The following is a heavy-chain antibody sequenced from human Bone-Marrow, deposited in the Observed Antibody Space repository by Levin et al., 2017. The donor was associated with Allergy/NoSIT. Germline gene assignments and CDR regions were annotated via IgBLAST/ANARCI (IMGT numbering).Heavy chain of an antibody. V-gene: IGHV3-74*01. Sequence: ASVKVSCVASGFTLSNYWMHWVRQAPGKGLVWVSRISNDGSNIVYADSVKGRFTISRDSAKNTLCLQMNSLRADDTALYYCARVGGTSASAYLGYWGQGTLVTVSS. D-gene: IGHD1-26*01. J-gene: IGHJ4*02. CDR1: GFTLSNYW. CDR2: ISNDGSNI. CDR3: ARVGGTSASAYLGY.